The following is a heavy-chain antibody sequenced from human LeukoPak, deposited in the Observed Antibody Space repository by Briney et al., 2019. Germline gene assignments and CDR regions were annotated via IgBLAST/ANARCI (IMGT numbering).Heavy chain of an antibody. CDR1: GFTFRTYG. CDR3: ANDGAYYDSSTDAFDI. V-gene: IGHV3-23*01. D-gene: IGHD3-22*01. CDR2: ISGGGGGT. J-gene: IGHJ3*02. Sequence: GGSLRLSCTVFGFTFRTYGMNWVRQAPGKGLEWVSAISGGGGGTYYADSVKGRFTISRDNSKNTLYLQMNSLRAEDTAVYYCANDGAYYDSSTDAFDIWGQGTMVTVSS.